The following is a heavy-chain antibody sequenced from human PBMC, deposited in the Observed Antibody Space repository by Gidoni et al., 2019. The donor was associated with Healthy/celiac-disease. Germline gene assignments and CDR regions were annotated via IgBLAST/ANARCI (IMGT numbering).Heavy chain of an antibody. CDR3: ASTLRDSSVEGGRAFDI. CDR2: INPSGGST. CDR1: GYTFTSYY. D-gene: IGHD3-22*01. J-gene: IGHJ3*02. Sequence: QVQLVQSGAEVKKPGASVKVSCKASGYTFTSYYMHWVRQAPGQGLEWMGIINPSGGSTSYAQKFQGRVTMTRDTSTSTVYMELSSLRSEDTAVYYCASTLRDSSVEGGRAFDIWGQGTMVTVSS. V-gene: IGHV1-46*01.